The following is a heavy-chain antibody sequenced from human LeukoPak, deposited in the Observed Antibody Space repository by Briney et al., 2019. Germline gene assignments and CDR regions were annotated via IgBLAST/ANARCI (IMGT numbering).Heavy chain of an antibody. J-gene: IGHJ3*02. CDR1: GGSISNNY. Sequence: SETLSLTCTASGGSISNNYWSWIRQPPEKGLEWIGYIYYSGSTKYNPSLKSRVTISVDTSKNQFSLKLSSVTAADTAVYYCARHWVSADSSGETYAFDIWGQGTMVTVSS. CDR2: IYYSGST. D-gene: IGHD3-22*01. CDR3: ARHWVSADSSGETYAFDI. V-gene: IGHV4-59*08.